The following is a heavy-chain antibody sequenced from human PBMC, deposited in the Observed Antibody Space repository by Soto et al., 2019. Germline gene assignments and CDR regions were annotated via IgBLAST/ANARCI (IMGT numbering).Heavy chain of an antibody. D-gene: IGHD2-15*01. V-gene: IGHV3-23*01. CDR2: ITSSGDST. CDR1: GFTFSSYA. Sequence: EVQLLESGGGLVQPGGSLRLSCAASGFTFSSYAMSWVRQAPGKGLEWVSSITSSGDSTYYADSVKGRVTISRDNSKNTLYLQMSSLRAEATAAYYCAKAGGDCSGGTCYSGQGDYWGQGSLVTVSP. CDR3: AKAGGDCSGGTCYSGQGDY. J-gene: IGHJ4*02.